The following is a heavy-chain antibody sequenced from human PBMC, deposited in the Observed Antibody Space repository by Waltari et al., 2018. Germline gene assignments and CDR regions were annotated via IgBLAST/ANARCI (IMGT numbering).Heavy chain of an antibody. D-gene: IGHD3-3*01. J-gene: IGHJ4*02. V-gene: IGHV3-23*03. CDR3: AKDISDFWSGSYLPFDY. Sequence: EVQLLESGGGLVQPGGSLRLSCAASGFTFSSYAMSWVRQAPGKGLEWVSVIYSGVSTYYADSVKGRFTISRDNSKNTLYLQMNSLRAEDTAVYYCAKDISDFWSGSYLPFDYWGQGTLVTVSS. CDR1: GFTFSSYA. CDR2: IYSGVST.